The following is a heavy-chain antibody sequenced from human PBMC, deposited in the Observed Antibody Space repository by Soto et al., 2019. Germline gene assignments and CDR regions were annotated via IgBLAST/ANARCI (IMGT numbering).Heavy chain of an antibody. Sequence: QVQLQESGPGLVKPSETLSLTCTVSGVSISSYYWSWIRQPPEMGLEWIGYIYYSGSTNYNPSLKSRVTISVDTSKNQFSLKLSSVTAADTAVYYCARHKIFGVGYHYMDVWGKGTTVTVSS. J-gene: IGHJ6*03. CDR2: IYYSGST. V-gene: IGHV4-59*08. CDR3: ARHKIFGVGYHYMDV. CDR1: GVSISSYY. D-gene: IGHD3-3*01.